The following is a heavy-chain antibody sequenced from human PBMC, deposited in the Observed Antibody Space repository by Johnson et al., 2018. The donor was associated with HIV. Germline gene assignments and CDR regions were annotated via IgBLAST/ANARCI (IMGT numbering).Heavy chain of an antibody. CDR1: GFTFDDYG. D-gene: IGHD3-16*01. CDR3: AIVHYDYAPAPTFDI. V-gene: IGHV3-20*04. J-gene: IGHJ3*02. Sequence: VQLVESGGGVVRPGGSLRLSCVASGFTFDDYGMSWVRQAPGKGLEWVSGINWNGGSTGYADSVKGRFTISRDNAKKSLYLQMNSLRVEDTALYYCAIVHYDYAPAPTFDIWGQGTMVTVSS. CDR2: INWNGGST.